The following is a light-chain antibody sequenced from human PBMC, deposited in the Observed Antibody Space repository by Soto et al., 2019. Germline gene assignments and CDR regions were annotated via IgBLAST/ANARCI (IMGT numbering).Light chain of an antibody. J-gene: IGLJ1*01. CDR3: AAWDDSLSGPYV. CDR1: SSNIGSNY. V-gene: IGLV1-47*01. Sequence: SGLAQPRAASGCSSRWVTFPCSESSSNIGSNYVYWYQQLPGTAPKLLIYRNNQRPSGVPDRFSGSKSGTSASLAISGLRSEDEADYYCAAWDDSLSGPYVFGTGTRSPS. CDR2: RNN.